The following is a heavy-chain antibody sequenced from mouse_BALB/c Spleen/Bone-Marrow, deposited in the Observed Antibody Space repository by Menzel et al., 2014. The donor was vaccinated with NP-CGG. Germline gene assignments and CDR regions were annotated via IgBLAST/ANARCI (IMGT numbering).Heavy chain of an antibody. CDR2: IDPANGNT. D-gene: IGHD1-1*01. V-gene: IGHV14-3*02. Sequence: EVQRVESGAELVKPGASVKLSCTASGFNIKDTYMYWVKQRPEQGLKWIGRIDPANGNTKYDPKFQDKATITADTSSNTAYLQLSSLTSEDTAVYYCARYYYGSSLFAYWGQGTLVTVSA. CDR1: GFNIKDTY. J-gene: IGHJ3*01. CDR3: ARYYYGSSLFAY.